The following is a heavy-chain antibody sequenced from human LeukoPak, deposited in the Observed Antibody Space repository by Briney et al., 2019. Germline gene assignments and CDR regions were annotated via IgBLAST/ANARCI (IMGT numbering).Heavy chain of an antibody. CDR2: IYTSGST. V-gene: IGHV4-4*07. CDR1: GGSISSSY. CDR3: ARDYRFGYSYGSHLYFDL. D-gene: IGHD5-18*01. Sequence: PSETLSLTCTVSGGSISSSYWSWIRQPAGKGLEWIGRIYTSGSTSYNPSLKSRVTMSLDTSNNQFSLKLSSVTATDTPVYYCARDYRFGYSYGSHLYFDLWGRGILVTVSS. J-gene: IGHJ2*01.